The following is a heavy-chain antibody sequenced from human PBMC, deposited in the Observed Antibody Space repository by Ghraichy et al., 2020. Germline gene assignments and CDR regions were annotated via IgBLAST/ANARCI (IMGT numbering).Heavy chain of an antibody. V-gene: IGHV1-3*01. CDR2: INAGNGNT. CDR3: ARVPLESVAGISPVPFDY. J-gene: IGHJ4*02. D-gene: IGHD6-19*01. Sequence: ASVKVSCKASGYTFTSYAMHWVRQAPGQRLEWMGWINAGNGNTKYSQKFQGRVTITRDTSASTAYMELSSLRSEDTAVYYCARVPLESVAGISPVPFDYWGQGTLVTVSS. CDR1: GYTFTSYA.